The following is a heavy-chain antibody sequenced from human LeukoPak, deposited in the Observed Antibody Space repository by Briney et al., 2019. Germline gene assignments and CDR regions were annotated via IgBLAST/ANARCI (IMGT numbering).Heavy chain of an antibody. D-gene: IGHD6-13*01. CDR1: GGSFSGYY. CDR3: ARPPRRSSWAPPGSNWFDP. J-gene: IGHJ5*02. V-gene: IGHV4-34*01. CDR2: INHSGST. Sequence: PSETLSLTCAVYGGSFSGYYWSWIRQPPGKGLEWIGEINHSGSTNYNPSLKSRVTISVDTSKNQFSLKLSSVTAADTAVYYCARPPRRSSWAPPGSNWFDPWGQGTLVTVSS.